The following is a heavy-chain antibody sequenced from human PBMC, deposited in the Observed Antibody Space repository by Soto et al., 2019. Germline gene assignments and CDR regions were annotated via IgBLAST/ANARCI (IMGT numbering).Heavy chain of an antibody. Sequence: QVQLVQSGVEVKKPGASVKVSCKASGYTFTNYAISWVRQAPGRGLEWMGWVNTYNGNPNYAQIFQGRVTMTTDTSTGTAYMELRSLKSDDSAVYYCARDSKYSNDWQGFDSWGQGTLVTVSS. CDR2: VNTYNGNP. CDR1: GYTFTNYA. D-gene: IGHD6-6*01. V-gene: IGHV1-18*01. CDR3: ARDSKYSNDWQGFDS. J-gene: IGHJ4*02.